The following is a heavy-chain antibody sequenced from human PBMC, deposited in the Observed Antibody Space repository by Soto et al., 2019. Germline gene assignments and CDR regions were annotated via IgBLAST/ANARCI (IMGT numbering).Heavy chain of an antibody. Sequence: GGSLRLSCEASGFTFNLYSMNWVRQAPGKGLEWVSYISSSGSTIHYADSVKGRLTISRDNARNSLYLQMNSLRDEDTAIYYCARGDFLSSGWSAEYFQHWGQGTLVTVSS. CDR1: GFTFNLYS. CDR2: ISSSGSTI. V-gene: IGHV3-48*02. D-gene: IGHD6-19*01. J-gene: IGHJ1*01. CDR3: ARGDFLSSGWSAEYFQH.